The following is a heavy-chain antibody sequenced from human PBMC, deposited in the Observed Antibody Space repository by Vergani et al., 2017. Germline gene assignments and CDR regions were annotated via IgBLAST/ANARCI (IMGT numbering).Heavy chain of an antibody. CDR1: ESSFISNE. J-gene: IGHJ4*02. V-gene: IGHV5-51*01. CDR2: INPIDSKI. D-gene: IGHD2-21*01. CDR3: TRHXPCGDGACLHFDH. Sequence: EVMLVQSGAEVKKPGESVKISCKYSESSFISNEIAWVRQMSGKGLQWIGNINPIDSKIAYSPSFQGQAIMSLDKSITTAYLQWRSLKASDTAIYYCTRHXPCGDGACLHFDHWGQGTQVTVSS.